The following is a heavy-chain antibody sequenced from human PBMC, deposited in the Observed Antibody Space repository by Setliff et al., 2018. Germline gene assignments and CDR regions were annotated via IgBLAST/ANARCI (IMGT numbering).Heavy chain of an antibody. D-gene: IGHD1-26*01. V-gene: IGHV4-38-2*01. CDR1: GYSISSGYY. J-gene: IGHJ4*02. CDR2: IYHSGST. CDR3: ARVPGGRFDY. Sequence: SETLSLTCAVSGYSISSGYYWGWIRQPPGKGLEWIGSIYHSGSTYYNPSLKSRVTISVDTSKNQFPLKLSSVTAADTAVYYCARVPGGRFDYWGQGTLVTVSS.